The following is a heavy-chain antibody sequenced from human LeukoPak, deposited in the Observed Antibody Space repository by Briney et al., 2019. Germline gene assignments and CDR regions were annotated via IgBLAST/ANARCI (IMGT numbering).Heavy chain of an antibody. CDR2: IHYSGST. CDR3: ARRGNNWGRFDY. Sequence: SETLSLTCTVSGGSISSSSYYWGWIRQPPGKGLEWIGTIHYSGSTYYNPSLRRRVTISVDTSKNQLSLKLSSVTAAATAVYYCARRGNNWGRFDYWGQGTLVTVSS. D-gene: IGHD7-27*01. V-gene: IGHV4-39*01. J-gene: IGHJ4*02. CDR1: GGSISSSSYY.